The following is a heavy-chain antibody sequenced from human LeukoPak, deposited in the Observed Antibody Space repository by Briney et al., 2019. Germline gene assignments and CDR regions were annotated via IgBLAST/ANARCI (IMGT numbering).Heavy chain of an antibody. CDR1: GGSISSSSYY. J-gene: IGHJ3*02. CDR3: ASRMDDAFDI. D-gene: IGHD1-14*01. CDR2: IYYSGST. Sequence: SETLSLTCTVSGGSISSSSYYWGWIRQPPGKGLEWIGSIYYSGSTYYNPSLKSRVTISADTSKNQFPLKLSSVTAADTAVYYCASRMDDAFDIWGQGTMVTVSS. V-gene: IGHV4-39*01.